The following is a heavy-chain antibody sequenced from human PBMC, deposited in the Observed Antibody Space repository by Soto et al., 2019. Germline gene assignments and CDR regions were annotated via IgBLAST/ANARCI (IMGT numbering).Heavy chain of an antibody. CDR3: AKIGSWYFDAFDI. CDR2: ISGSGGST. D-gene: IGHD6-13*01. J-gene: IGHJ3*02. CDR1: GFTFSIYA. Sequence: GGSLRLSCAASGFTFSIYAMSWVRQAPGKGLEWVSAISGSGGSTYYADSVKGRFTISRDNSKNTLYLQMNSLRAEDTAVYYCAKIGSWYFDAFDIWGQGTMVTVSS. V-gene: IGHV3-23*01.